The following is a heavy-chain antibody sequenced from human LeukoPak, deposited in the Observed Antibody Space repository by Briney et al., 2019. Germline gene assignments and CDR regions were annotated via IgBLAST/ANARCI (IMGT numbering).Heavy chain of an antibody. Sequence: TPGGSLRLSCAGSGFTFSDYFLTWIRQAPGKGLEWVSGISASGTSIYYADSVKGRFTISRDNAKNSVFLQMNSLRAEDTAVYYCARDQSYYGVWGQGTLVTVSS. D-gene: IGHD2-21*01. J-gene: IGHJ4*02. V-gene: IGHV3-11*01. CDR1: GFTFSDYF. CDR2: ISASGTSI. CDR3: ARDQSYYGV.